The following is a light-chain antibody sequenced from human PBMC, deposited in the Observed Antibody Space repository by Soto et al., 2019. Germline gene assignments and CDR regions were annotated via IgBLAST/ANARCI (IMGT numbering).Light chain of an antibody. CDR3: CSHAGSFTLV. J-gene: IGLJ2*01. CDR1: SSDVGGYNY. V-gene: IGLV2-11*01. Sequence: QSALTQPRSVSGSPRQSVTISCTGTSSDVGGYNYVSWYQKYPGKAPRLMIYDVSKRPSGVPDRFSGSKSGNTASLTISGLQAEDEADYYCCSHAGSFTLVFGGGTKVTVL. CDR2: DVS.